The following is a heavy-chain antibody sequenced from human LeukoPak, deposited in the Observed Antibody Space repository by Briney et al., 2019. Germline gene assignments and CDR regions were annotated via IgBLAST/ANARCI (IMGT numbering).Heavy chain of an antibody. CDR2: ISGNGGST. Sequence: GGSLRLSCAASGFTFSTYCMSWVRQAPGKGLEWVSRISGNGGSTYYADSVKGRFTISRDNPNNTLFLRMNSLRAEDTAVYYCAKDRGYWGQGTLVTVSS. J-gene: IGHJ4*02. CDR1: GFTFSTYC. V-gene: IGHV3-23*01. CDR3: AKDRGY.